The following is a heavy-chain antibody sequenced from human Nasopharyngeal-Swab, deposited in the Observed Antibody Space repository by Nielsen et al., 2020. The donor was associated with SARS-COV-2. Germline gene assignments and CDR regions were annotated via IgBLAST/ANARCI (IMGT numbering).Heavy chain of an antibody. D-gene: IGHD3-16*01. CDR1: GGSISSGSYY. V-gene: IGHV4-61*02. CDR3: ARQTYYDYVWGVGHFDY. Sequence: SETLSLTCTVSGGSISSGSYYWSWIRQPAGKGLGWIGRIYTSGSTNYNPSLKSRVTISVDTSKNQFSLKLSSVTAADTAVYYCARQTYYDYVWGVGHFDYWGQGTLVTVSS. CDR2: IYTSGST. J-gene: IGHJ4*02.